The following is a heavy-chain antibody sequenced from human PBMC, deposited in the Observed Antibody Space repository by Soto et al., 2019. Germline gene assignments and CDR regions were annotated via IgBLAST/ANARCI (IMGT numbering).Heavy chain of an antibody. V-gene: IGHV3-23*01. Sequence: EVQLLESGGGLVQPGGSLRLSCAASGFTFSSYAMSWVRQAPGKGLEWVSAISGSGGSTYYADSVKGRFTISRDNSKSTLYLQMNSLRAEDTAVYYCAKLDGSGSYYNANDYWGQGTLVTVSS. D-gene: IGHD3-10*01. CDR1: GFTFSSYA. CDR3: AKLDGSGSYYNANDY. CDR2: ISGSGGST. J-gene: IGHJ4*02.